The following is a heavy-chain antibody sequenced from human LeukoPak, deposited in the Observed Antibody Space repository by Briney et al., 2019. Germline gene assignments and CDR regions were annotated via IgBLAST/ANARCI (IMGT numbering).Heavy chain of an antibody. Sequence: GGSLRLSCGASGFSFSNYNMNWVRQAPGKGLEWVSYISSSSFYIYYGDSMRGRFTISRDNAKNSLYLQMNSLRAEDTAVYYCARGGMIETLYNAFDLWGHGTMVTVSS. CDR2: ISSSSFYI. CDR1: GFSFSNYN. J-gene: IGHJ3*01. V-gene: IGHV3-21*01. D-gene: IGHD3-22*01. CDR3: ARGGMIETLYNAFDL.